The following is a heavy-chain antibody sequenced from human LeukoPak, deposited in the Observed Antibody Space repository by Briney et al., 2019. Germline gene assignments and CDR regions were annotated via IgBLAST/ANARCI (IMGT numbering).Heavy chain of an antibody. J-gene: IGHJ6*03. CDR1: GGSISSYY. CDR3: ARTYYDFWSGSKYYYMDV. Sequence: SETLSLTCTVSGGSISSYYWSWIRQPPGKGLEWVGYIYYSGSTNYNPSLKSRVTISVDTSKNQFSLKLSSVIAADTAVYYCARTYYDFWSGSKYYYMDVWGKGTTVTVSS. D-gene: IGHD3-3*01. CDR2: IYYSGST. V-gene: IGHV4-59*01.